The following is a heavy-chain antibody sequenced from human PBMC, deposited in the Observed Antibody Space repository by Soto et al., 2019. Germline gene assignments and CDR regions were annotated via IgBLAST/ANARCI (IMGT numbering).Heavy chain of an antibody. V-gene: IGHV1-2*02. Sequence: QVQLVQSGAEVKKPGASVKVSCKASGYTFTDYYMNWVRQAPGQGLEWMGWINPNNGDTNYAQKFQGRVTMTRDTSISTAYMDLSRLRSDDTAVYYCARGALTVANWFDPWGQGTQVTVSS. J-gene: IGHJ5*02. CDR3: ARGALTVANWFDP. CDR1: GYTFTDYY. CDR2: INPNNGDT. D-gene: IGHD6-19*01.